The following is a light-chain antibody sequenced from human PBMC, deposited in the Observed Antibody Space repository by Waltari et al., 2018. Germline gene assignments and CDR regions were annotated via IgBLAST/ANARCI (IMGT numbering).Light chain of an antibody. CDR3: QAWDRTTAV. Sequence: SYELSQPPSESVSPGQTAVISCSGAELGTKFVWWSQQTPGQSPVLVLYQDDKRPSGIPGRFSGSNAGTRATLIIVGTQPMDEADYYCQAWDRTTAVFGGGTKLTVL. CDR1: ELGTKF. V-gene: IGLV3-1*01. J-gene: IGLJ2*01. CDR2: QDD.